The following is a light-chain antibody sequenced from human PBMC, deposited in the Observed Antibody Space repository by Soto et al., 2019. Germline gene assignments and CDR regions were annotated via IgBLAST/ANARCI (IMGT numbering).Light chain of an antibody. Sequence: DIQMTQSPSTLSASVGDRVTITCRASQSISSWLAWYQQKPGKAPKLLIYDASSLESGVPSRFSGSGSGTECTLTISSLQPDDFGTFYCQQYDDYSVTFGQGTTVEI. J-gene: IGKJ1*01. CDR1: QSISSW. CDR3: QQYDDYSVT. CDR2: DAS. V-gene: IGKV1-5*01.